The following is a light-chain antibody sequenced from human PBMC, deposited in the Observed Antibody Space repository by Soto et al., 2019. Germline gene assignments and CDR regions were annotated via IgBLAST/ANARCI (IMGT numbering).Light chain of an antibody. V-gene: IGLV1-44*01. J-gene: IGLJ1*01. Sequence: QSVLTQPPSASGTPGQRVTISCSGSRSNIGSNTVNWYQQLPGTAPKLLIYNNNQRPSGVPDRFSGSKSGTSASLAISGLQSEDEADYDCAAWDDSLNGLVFGTGTKLTVL. CDR1: RSNIGSNT. CDR2: NNN. CDR3: AAWDDSLNGLV.